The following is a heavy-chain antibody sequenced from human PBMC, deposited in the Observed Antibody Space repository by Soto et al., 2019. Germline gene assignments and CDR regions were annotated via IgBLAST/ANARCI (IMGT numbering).Heavy chain of an antibody. CDR3: ISEVKSGGLDY. Sequence: EVQLVESGGNVVQPGRSLRLSCTFSGGYTMHWIRQAPGVGLEWVAGINWDSSSLDYADSVKGRFTISRDNAKNSLYLQMTSLRTEDTAFYYCISEVKSGGLDYWGRGTLVTVSS. CDR2: INWDSSSL. J-gene: IGHJ4*02. CDR1: GGYT. V-gene: IGHV3-9*01. D-gene: IGHD2-15*01.